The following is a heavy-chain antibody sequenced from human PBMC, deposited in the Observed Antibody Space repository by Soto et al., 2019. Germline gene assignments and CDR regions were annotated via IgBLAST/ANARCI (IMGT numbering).Heavy chain of an antibody. CDR3: ARAPVAGVDS. D-gene: IGHD6-19*01. Sequence: GSVEVSCKASGYTFSSYCISWVRQAPGQGLEWMGRISRYNGKPNYAQKLQGRVTITADKSTSTAYMELSSLRSEDTAVYYCARAPVAGVDSWGQGTLVTV. CDR1: GYTFSSYC. V-gene: IGHV1-18*01. CDR2: ISRYNGKP. J-gene: IGHJ4*02.